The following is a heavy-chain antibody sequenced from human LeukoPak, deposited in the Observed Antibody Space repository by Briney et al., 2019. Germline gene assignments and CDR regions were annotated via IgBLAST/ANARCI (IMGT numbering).Heavy chain of an antibody. D-gene: IGHD1-26*01. J-gene: IGHJ4*02. CDR1: GFTFSSYS. CDR2: ISSSSSTI. CDR3: GAKVGATRGYYSDF. Sequence: GGSLRLSCAASGFTFSSYSMNWVRQAPGKGLEWVSYISSSSSTIYYADSVKGRFTISRDNAKNSLYLQMHSLRAEDTAVYYCGAKVGATRGYYSDFWGQRTLVTVSS. V-gene: IGHV3-48*01.